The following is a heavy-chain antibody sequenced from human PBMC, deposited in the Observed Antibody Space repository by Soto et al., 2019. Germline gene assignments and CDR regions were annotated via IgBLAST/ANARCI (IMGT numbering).Heavy chain of an antibody. Sequence: EVQLLESGGGLVQPGGSLRLSCAASGFTFSSYAMSWVRQAPGNGLEWVSAISDSGGSTYYADSVKGRFTISRDNSKSTLYLQVNSLRAEDTAVYYCAKDRGGSYYHFDYWGQGTLVTVST. CDR2: ISDSGGST. V-gene: IGHV3-23*01. J-gene: IGHJ4*02. CDR3: AKDRGGSYYHFDY. D-gene: IGHD1-26*01. CDR1: GFTFSSYA.